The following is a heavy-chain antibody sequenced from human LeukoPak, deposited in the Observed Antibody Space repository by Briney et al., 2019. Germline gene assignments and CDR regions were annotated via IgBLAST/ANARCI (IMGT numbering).Heavy chain of an antibody. V-gene: IGHV3-23*01. CDR2: ISGSGGST. CDR3: ARDLGLANLDPEGYFDY. Sequence: PGGSLRLSCAASGFTFSSYAMSWVRQAPGKGLEWVSAISGSGGSTYYADSVKGRFTISRDNAKNSLYLQMNSLRAEDTAVYYCARDLGLANLDPEGYFDYWGQGTLVTVSS. CDR1: GFTFSSYA. D-gene: IGHD3/OR15-3a*01. J-gene: IGHJ4*02.